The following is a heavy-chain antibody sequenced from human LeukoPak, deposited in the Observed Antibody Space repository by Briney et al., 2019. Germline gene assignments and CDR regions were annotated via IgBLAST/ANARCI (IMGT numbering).Heavy chain of an antibody. CDR1: GFTLSSSA. CDR3: AKSSVPAAPQHP. J-gene: IGHJ5*02. V-gene: IGHV3-23*01. D-gene: IGHD2-2*01. Sequence: GGSLRLSCVASGFTLSSSAMSWVRQPPGKGLEWVSVISANGGSTYYADSVKGRFTISRDISKNTLYLQMNGLRAEDTAVYYCAKSSVPAAPQHPWGQGTLVTVSS. CDR2: ISANGGST.